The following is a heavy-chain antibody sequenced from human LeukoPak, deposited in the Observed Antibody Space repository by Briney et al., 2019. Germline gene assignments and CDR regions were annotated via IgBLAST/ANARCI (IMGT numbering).Heavy chain of an antibody. CDR2: ISAYNGNT. D-gene: IGHD3-22*01. Sequence: GASVKVSCKASRYTFTRYGISWVRQAPGQGLEWMGWISAYNGNTNYAQKLQGRVTMTTDTSTSTAYMELRSLRSDDTAVYYCARVSKRLMSYYDSRRLDYWGQGTLVTVSS. CDR3: ARVSKRLMSYYDSRRLDY. CDR1: RYTFTRYG. J-gene: IGHJ4*02. V-gene: IGHV1-18*01.